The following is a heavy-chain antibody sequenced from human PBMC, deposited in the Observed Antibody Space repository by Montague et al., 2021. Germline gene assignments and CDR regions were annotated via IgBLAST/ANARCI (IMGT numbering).Heavy chain of an antibody. Sequence: SETLSLTCTVSGVSISSSNYQWGWIRQPPGKGPEWIGSIYYSGSTYYNPSLKSRLTISVDTSKNQFSLKLSSVTAADTAVYYGAVTPSLYYHGMDVWGQGTTVTVSS. D-gene: IGHD4-23*01. J-gene: IGHJ6*02. V-gene: IGHV4-39*01. CDR3: AVTPSLYYHGMDV. CDR2: IYYSGST. CDR1: GVSISSSNYQ.